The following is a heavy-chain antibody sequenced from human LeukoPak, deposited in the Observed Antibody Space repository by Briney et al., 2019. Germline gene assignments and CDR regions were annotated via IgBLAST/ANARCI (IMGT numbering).Heavy chain of an antibody. CDR1: GFTFSDYY. V-gene: IGHV3-11*01. D-gene: IGHD5-24*01. Sequence: GGSLRLSCAASGFTFSDYYVSWIRQAPGKGLEWVSYISSSGSTIYYADSVKGRFTISRDNAKNSLYLQMNSLRAEDTAVYYCARDRRDGYNRFDYWGQGTLVTVSS. J-gene: IGHJ4*02. CDR2: ISSSGSTI. CDR3: ARDRRDGYNRFDY.